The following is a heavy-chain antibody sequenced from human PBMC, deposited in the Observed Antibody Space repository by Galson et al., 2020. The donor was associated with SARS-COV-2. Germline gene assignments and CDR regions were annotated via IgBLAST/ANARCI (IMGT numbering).Heavy chain of an antibody. J-gene: IGHJ4*02. CDR1: GFTFSSYA. D-gene: IGHD1-26*01. Sequence: GESLKISCAASGFTFSSYAMHWVRQAPGKGLEWVAVISYDGSNKYYADSVKGRFTISRDNSKNTLYLQMNSLRADDTALYYCAKGPYGSDYERFDSWGQGTLVTVSS. CDR3: AKGPYGSDYERFDS. V-gene: IGHV3-30*07. CDR2: ISYDGSNK.